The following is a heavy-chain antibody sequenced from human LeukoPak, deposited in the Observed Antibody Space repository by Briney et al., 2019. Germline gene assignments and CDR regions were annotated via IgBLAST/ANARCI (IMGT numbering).Heavy chain of an antibody. CDR2: INAGNGNT. CDR1: GYTFTSYA. Sequence: ASVKVSCMASGYTFTSYAMHWVRQAPGQRLEWMGWINAGNGNTKYSQKFQGRVTITRDTSASTAYMELSSLRSEDTAVYYCARDRWWEPTDFSFDYWGQGTLVTVSS. CDR3: ARDRWWEPTDFSFDY. V-gene: IGHV1-3*01. J-gene: IGHJ4*02. D-gene: IGHD1-26*01.